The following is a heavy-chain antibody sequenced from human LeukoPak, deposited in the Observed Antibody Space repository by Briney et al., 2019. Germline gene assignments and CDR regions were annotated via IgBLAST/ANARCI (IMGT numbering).Heavy chain of an antibody. CDR1: GFNFGDYT. CDR2: ITGGGGST. D-gene: IGHD2-15*01. CDR3: AKGRQVVATIPPYFDY. V-gene: IGHV3-23*01. J-gene: IGHJ4*02. Sequence: PGGSLRLSCTVSGFNFGDYTMTWVRQAPGKGLEWVSAITGGGGSTYYADSVKGRFTISRDNSKNTLYLQMNSLRVEDTAVYYCAKGRQVVATIPPYFDYWGQGALVTVSS.